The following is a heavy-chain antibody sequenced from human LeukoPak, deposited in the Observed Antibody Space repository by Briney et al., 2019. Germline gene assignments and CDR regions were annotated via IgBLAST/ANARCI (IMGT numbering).Heavy chain of an antibody. J-gene: IGHJ5*02. CDR2: INHSGST. CDR1: GGSFSGYY. D-gene: IGHD5-18*01. CDR3: ARGPVWIQLRFFPQFDP. Sequence: SETLSLTCAVYGGSFSGYYWSWIRQPPGKGLEWIGEINHSGSTNYNPSLKSRVTISVDTSKNQFSLKLSSVTAADTAVYYCARGPVWIQLRFFPQFDPWGQGTLVTVSS. V-gene: IGHV4-34*01.